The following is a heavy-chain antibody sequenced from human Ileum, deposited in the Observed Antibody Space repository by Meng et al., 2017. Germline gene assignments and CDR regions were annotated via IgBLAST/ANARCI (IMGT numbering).Heavy chain of an antibody. J-gene: IGHJ5*01. CDR3: ASGWALNS. CDR1: GDSVSSNSAA. D-gene: IGHD5-24*01. V-gene: IGHV6-1*01. CDR2: TYDRSEWFH. Sequence: QVPMQHFGPRLPKPPQYLSLTCVLSGDSVSSNSAAWNWIRQSPSRGLEWLGRTYDRSEWFHDYALSVPGRLTINSDTSKNQFSLQLNSVTPEDAAIYYCASGWALNSWGQGILVTVSS.